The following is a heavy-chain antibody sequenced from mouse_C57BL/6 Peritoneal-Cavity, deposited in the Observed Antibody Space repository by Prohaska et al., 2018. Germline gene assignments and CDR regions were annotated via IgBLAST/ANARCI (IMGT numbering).Heavy chain of an antibody. CDR1: GFTFSSYG. J-gene: IGHJ3*01. Sequence: EVQLVESGGDLVKPGGSLKLSCAASGFTFSSYGMSWVRQTPDKRLEWVATISSGGSYTYYPDSVKGRFTISRDNAKNTLYLQMSSLKSEDTAMYYCARRNMAPFAYWGQGTLVTVSA. CDR2: ISSGGSYT. D-gene: IGHD1-1*02. CDR3: ARRNMAPFAY. V-gene: IGHV5-6*01.